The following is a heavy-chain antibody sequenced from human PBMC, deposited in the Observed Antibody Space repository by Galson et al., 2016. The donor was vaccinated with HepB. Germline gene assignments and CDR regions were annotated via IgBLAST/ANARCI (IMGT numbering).Heavy chain of an antibody. CDR1: GASLSPYY. V-gene: IGHV4-34*01. Sequence: ETLSLTCTVSGASLSPYYWSWIRQPPGKGLEWIGEINHSGSTNYNPSLKSRVTISVDTSKNQFSLKLSSVTAADTAVYYCARGDNPDYGDYASAYYYMDVWGKGTTVTVSS. D-gene: IGHD4-17*01. CDR3: ARGDNPDYGDYASAYYYMDV. J-gene: IGHJ6*03. CDR2: INHSGST.